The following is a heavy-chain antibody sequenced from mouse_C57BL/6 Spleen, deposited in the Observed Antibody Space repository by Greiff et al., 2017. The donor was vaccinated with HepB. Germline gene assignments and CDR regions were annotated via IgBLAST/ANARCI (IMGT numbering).Heavy chain of an antibody. CDR1: GYTFTSYG. CDR2: IYPRSGNT. J-gene: IGHJ4*01. CDR3: AKLGRYYAMDY. Sequence: VKLMESGAELARPGASVKLSCKASGYTFTSYGISWVKQRTGQGLEWIGEIYPRSGNTYYNEKFKGKATLTADKSSSTAYMELRSLTSEDSAVYFCAKLGRYYAMDYWGQGTSVTVSS. V-gene: IGHV1-81*01. D-gene: IGHD4-1*01.